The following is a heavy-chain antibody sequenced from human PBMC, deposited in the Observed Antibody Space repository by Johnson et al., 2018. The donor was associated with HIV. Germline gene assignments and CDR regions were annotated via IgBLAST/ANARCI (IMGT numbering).Heavy chain of an antibody. CDR2: INWNGGST. J-gene: IGHJ3*02. V-gene: IGHV3-20*04. CDR3: ARGPMIVVPHDAFDI. CDR1: GFAFSSYA. D-gene: IGHD3-22*01. Sequence: VQLVESGGGVVQPGRSLRLSCAASGFAFSSYAMSWVRQAPGKGLEWVSGINWNGGSTGYADSVKGRFTISRDNAKNSLYLQMNSLRAEDTAVYYCARGPMIVVPHDAFDIWGQGTMVTVSS.